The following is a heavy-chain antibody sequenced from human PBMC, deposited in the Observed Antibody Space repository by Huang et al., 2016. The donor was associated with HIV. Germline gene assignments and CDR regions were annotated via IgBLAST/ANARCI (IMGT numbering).Heavy chain of an antibody. CDR1: GDSVDSSYSY. V-gene: IGHV4-39*02. Sequence: QVQLQESGQGLVKPSDTLSLTCIVSGDSVDSSYSYWGWVRQPPGKGLEWMGSIYSKGNTDYNKYLKSRITISGDTSKNHFSLNLKTVTAADTAVYYCSRGPSTPATELWGQGTMVTVSS. CDR2: IYSKGNT. D-gene: IGHD1-1*01. CDR3: SRGPSTPATEL. J-gene: IGHJ3*01.